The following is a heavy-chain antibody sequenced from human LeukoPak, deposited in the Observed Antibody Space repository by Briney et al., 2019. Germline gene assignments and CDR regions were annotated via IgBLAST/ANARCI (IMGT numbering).Heavy chain of an antibody. CDR1: GGSISSSSYY. J-gene: IGHJ6*03. V-gene: IGHV4-39*07. CDR2: IYYSGST. Sequence: PSETLSLTCTVSGGSISSSSYYWGWIRQPPGKGLEWIGSIYYSGSTYYNPSLKSRVTISIDTSKNQFSLKLSSVTAADTAVYYCARVSIFRPLYMDVWGKGTTVTVSS. D-gene: IGHD2/OR15-2a*01. CDR3: ARVSIFRPLYMDV.